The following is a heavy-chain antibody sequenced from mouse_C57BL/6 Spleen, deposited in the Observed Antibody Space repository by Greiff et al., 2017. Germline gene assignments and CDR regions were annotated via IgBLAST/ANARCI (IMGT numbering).Heavy chain of an antibody. J-gene: IGHJ2*01. Sequence: VQLQQSGPELVKPGASVKISCKVSGYSFTDYNMNWVKQINGKSLEWIGVITPNSGTTSYNQKFKGKATLTVDQSSSTAYMQLNSLTSEDSAVYNCARGQYLDYWGKGTTLTVSS. D-gene: IGHD3-3*01. CDR1: GYSFTDYN. CDR2: ITPNSGTT. V-gene: IGHV1-39*01. CDR3: ARGQYLDY.